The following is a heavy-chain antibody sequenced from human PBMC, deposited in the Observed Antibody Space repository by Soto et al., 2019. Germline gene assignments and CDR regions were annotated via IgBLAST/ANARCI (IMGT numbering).Heavy chain of an antibody. V-gene: IGHV4-59*01. J-gene: IGHJ4*02. D-gene: IGHD4-17*01. CDR3: AGHRSTVITPFDY. CDR1: GGSISSYY. Sequence: SETLSLTCTVSGGSISSYYWSWIRQPPGKGLEWIGYIYYSGSTNYNPSLKSRVTISVDTSKNQFSLKLSSVTAADTAVYYCAGHRSTVITPFDYWGQGTLVTVSS. CDR2: IYYSGST.